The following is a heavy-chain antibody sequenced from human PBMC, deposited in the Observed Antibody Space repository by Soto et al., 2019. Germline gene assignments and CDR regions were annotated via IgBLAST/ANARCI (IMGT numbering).Heavy chain of an antibody. CDR1: GFTFSSYG. D-gene: IGHD4-4*01. Sequence: PGGSLRLSCAGSGFTFSSYGMHWVRQAPGKGLEWVAVISYDGSNKYYADSVKGRFTISRDNSKNTLYLQMNSLRAEDTAVYYCAKELDYTASLDYWGQGTLVTVSS. V-gene: IGHV3-30*18. CDR2: ISYDGSNK. CDR3: AKELDYTASLDY. J-gene: IGHJ4*02.